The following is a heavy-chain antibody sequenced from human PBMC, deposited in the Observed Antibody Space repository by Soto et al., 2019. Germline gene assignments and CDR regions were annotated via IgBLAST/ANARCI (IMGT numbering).Heavy chain of an antibody. CDR1: GFTFSNSG. CDR2: ISYDGSNK. Sequence: GGSLRLSCVASGFTFSNSGMHWVRQAPGKGLEWVAVISYDGSNKYYADSVKGRFTISRDNSKNTLYLQVDSLRAEDTAVYYCAKDSSRGDSYGSNFFDDWGLGTLVTVSS. V-gene: IGHV3-30*18. J-gene: IGHJ4*02. CDR3: AKDSSRGDSYGSNFFDD. D-gene: IGHD4-17*01.